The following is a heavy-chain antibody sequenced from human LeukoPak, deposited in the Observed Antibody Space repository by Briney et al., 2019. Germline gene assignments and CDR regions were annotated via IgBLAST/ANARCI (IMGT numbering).Heavy chain of an antibody. D-gene: IGHD2-2*01. Sequence: GESLRLSCAASGFTVSSNYMSWVRQAPGKGLEWVSVIYSGGSTYYADSVKGRFTISRDNSKNTLYLQMNSLRAEDTAVYYCARKEYQLLGFDYWGQGTLVTVSS. V-gene: IGHV3-66*01. CDR3: ARKEYQLLGFDY. CDR2: IYSGGST. J-gene: IGHJ4*02. CDR1: GFTVSSNY.